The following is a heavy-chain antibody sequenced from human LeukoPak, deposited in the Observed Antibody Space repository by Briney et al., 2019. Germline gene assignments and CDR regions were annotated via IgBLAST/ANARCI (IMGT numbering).Heavy chain of an antibody. CDR1: GYSFTSYA. V-gene: IGHV7-4-1*02. CDR3: ARGRGYSYGSFGT. CDR2: INSNTGSP. J-gene: IGHJ5*02. Sequence: ASVKVSCKASGYSFTSYAMNWVRQAAGQGLEWMGWINSNTGSPTYAQGFTGRFVFSLDTSVSTTYLQISSLKADDTAVYYCARGRGYSYGSFGTWGQGTLVTDSS. D-gene: IGHD5-18*01.